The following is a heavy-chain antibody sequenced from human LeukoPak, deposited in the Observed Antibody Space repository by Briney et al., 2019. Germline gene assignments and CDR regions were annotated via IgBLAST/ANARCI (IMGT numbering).Heavy chain of an antibody. CDR3: ARGPKGAQLLWFGELFTFDY. Sequence: GASVKVSCKASGYTFTSYGISWVRQAPGQGLEWMGWISAYNGNTNYAQKFQGRVTMTRNTSISTAYMELSSLRSEDTAVYYCARGPKGAQLLWFGELFTFDYWGQGTLVTVSS. V-gene: IGHV1-18*01. CDR1: GYTFTSYG. D-gene: IGHD3-10*01. CDR2: ISAYNGNT. J-gene: IGHJ4*02.